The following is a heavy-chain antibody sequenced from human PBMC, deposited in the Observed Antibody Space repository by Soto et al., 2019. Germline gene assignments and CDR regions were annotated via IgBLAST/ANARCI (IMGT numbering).Heavy chain of an antibody. CDR3: ARDLQDRFDY. J-gene: IGHJ4*02. Sequence: SETLSLTCAVSGGSFSDSDWWSWVRQPPGKGLEWIGEVYFDGSTNYNPSLRSRVSISVDISSNHFSLTLRSVTVADTAVYYCARDLQDRFDYWGQGKLVTVSS. CDR1: GGSFSDSDW. V-gene: IGHV4-4*02. CDR2: VYFDGST.